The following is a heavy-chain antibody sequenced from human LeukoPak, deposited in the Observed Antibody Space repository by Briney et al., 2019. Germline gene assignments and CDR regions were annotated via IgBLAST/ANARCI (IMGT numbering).Heavy chain of an antibody. V-gene: IGHV4-4*07. CDR3: ARDTYYYDSSGYVSGDY. CDR2: IYTSWST. Sequence: SETLSLTCTVSGVSISSYYWSWIRQPAAKGLEWMGRIYTSWSTNYNPSLKSRVTMSVDTSKNQFSLKLSSVTAADTAVYYCARDTYYYDSSGYVSGDYWGQGTLVTVSS. D-gene: IGHD3-22*01. CDR1: GVSISSYY. J-gene: IGHJ4*02.